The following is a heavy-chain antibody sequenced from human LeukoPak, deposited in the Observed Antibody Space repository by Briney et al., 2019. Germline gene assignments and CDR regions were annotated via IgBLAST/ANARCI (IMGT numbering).Heavy chain of an antibody. D-gene: IGHD5-18*01. Sequence: GASVKVSCKASGYTFTSYGISWVRQAPGQGLEWMGWISAYNGNTNYAQKLQGRVTMTTDTSTSTAYMELRSLRSDDTAVYYCARDPPGGYSHGSDYFDYWGQGTLVTVSS. CDR2: ISAYNGNT. V-gene: IGHV1-18*01. CDR1: GYTFTSYG. CDR3: ARDPPGGYSHGSDYFDY. J-gene: IGHJ4*02.